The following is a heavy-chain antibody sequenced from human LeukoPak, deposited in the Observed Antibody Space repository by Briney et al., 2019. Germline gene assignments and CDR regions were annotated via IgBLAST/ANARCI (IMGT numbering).Heavy chain of an antibody. Sequence: SETLSLTCTVSGGSISSSSYYWGWIRQPPGKGLEWIGSIYYSGSTYYNPSLKSRVTISVDTSKNQFPLKLSSVTAADTAVYYCARQPAYMTTVNFDYWGQGTLVTVSS. CDR2: IYYSGST. J-gene: IGHJ4*02. V-gene: IGHV4-39*01. CDR1: GGSISSSSYY. CDR3: ARQPAYMTTVNFDY. D-gene: IGHD4-11*01.